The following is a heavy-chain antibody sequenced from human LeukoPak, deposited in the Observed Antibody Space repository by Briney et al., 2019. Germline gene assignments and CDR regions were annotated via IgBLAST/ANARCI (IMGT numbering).Heavy chain of an antibody. J-gene: IGHJ5*02. Sequence: SETLSLTCAVYGGSFSGYYWSWIRQPPGKGLEWIGEINHSGSTNYNPSLKSRVTILVDTSKNQFSLKLNSVTPADTAVYYCARGGNYWPQWWFNPWGRGTLVSVSS. CDR2: INHSGST. CDR3: ARGGNYWPQWWFNP. D-gene: IGHD1-26*01. V-gene: IGHV4-34*01. CDR1: GGSFSGYY.